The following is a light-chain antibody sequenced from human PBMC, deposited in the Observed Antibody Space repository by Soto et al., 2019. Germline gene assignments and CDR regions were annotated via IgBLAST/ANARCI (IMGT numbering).Light chain of an antibody. CDR2: GAS. V-gene: IGKV3-20*01. J-gene: IGKJ3*01. CDR1: QSVSNN. CDR3: QQYGSAPFT. Sequence: EVVMTQAPATLSGSPGERVTISCRASQSVSNNLAWYQHKPGQAPRLLVYGASTRATGIPDRFSGSGSGTDFTLTISRLEPEESAVDYCQQYGSAPFTFXSGT.